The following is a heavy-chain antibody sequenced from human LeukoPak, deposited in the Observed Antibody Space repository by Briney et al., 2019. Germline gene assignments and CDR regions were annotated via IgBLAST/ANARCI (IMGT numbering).Heavy chain of an antibody. J-gene: IGHJ4*02. D-gene: IGHD5-12*01. Sequence: ASETLSLTCTVSGCSISSGYYWGWIRQPPGKGLEWIGSIHHSGSTYYNPSLKSRVTISVDTSKNQFSLKLSSVTAADTAVYYCARSRGYGPSFDYWGQGTLVTVSS. CDR3: ARSRGYGPSFDY. V-gene: IGHV4-38-2*02. CDR1: GCSISSGYY. CDR2: IHHSGST.